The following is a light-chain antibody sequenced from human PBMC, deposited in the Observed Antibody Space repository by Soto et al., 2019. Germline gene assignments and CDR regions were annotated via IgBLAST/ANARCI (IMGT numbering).Light chain of an antibody. J-gene: IGKJ2*01. CDR3: QHYCSPPYT. CDR2: GAS. V-gene: IGKV3-20*01. CDR1: QSVRINY. Sequence: EILLTQSPGTLSLSPGERATLSCRASQSVRINYLAWYQQKPGQAPRLLIHGASGRATGIPDRFSGSGSGTDFTLTISRLEPEDFAVEYCQHYCSPPYTCGQGTKLEI.